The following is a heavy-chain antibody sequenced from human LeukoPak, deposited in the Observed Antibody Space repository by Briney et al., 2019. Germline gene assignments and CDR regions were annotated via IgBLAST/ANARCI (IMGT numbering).Heavy chain of an antibody. J-gene: IGHJ6*03. CDR3: ARAPHVYVDIVATIYSDYYHYMDV. CDR2: INHSGST. CDR1: GGSFSGYY. V-gene: IGHV4-34*01. D-gene: IGHD5-12*01. Sequence: PSETLSLTCAVYGGSFSGYYWSWIRQPPGKGLEWIGEINHSGSTNYNPSLKSRVTISVDTSKNQFSLKLSSVTAADTAVYYCARAPHVYVDIVATIYSDYYHYMDVWGKGATVTVSS.